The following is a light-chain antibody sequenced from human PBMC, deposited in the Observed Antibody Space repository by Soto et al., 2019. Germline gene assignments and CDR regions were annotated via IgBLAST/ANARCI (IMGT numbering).Light chain of an antibody. CDR1: VLAKKY. V-gene: IGLV3-27*01. Sequence: SYELTQPSSGPVSPRKTARITCSEDVLAKKYARWFQQKPGQAPVLVIYKDSERPSGIPERFSGSSSGTTVTLTISGAQVEDEADYYCYSAADNNLVFGGGTKVTVL. CDR3: YSAADNNLV. CDR2: KDS. J-gene: IGLJ3*02.